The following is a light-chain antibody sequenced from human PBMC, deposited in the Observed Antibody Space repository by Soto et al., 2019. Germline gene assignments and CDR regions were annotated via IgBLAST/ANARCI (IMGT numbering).Light chain of an antibody. CDR1: STDVGGYNY. J-gene: IGLJ1*01. Sequence: QSALTQPASVSGSPGQSITISCTGTSTDVGGYNYVSWYQQHPGKAPKLMIYDVTNRPSGVSNRFSGSKSGNTASLTISGLQAEDEADYYCSSYTGSSTSYVFGAGTKVTVL. CDR3: SSYTGSSTSYV. CDR2: DVT. V-gene: IGLV2-14*01.